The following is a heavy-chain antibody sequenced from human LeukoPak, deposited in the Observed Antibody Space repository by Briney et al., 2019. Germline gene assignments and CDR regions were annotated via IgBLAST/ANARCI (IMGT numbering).Heavy chain of an antibody. CDR3: ARGPYSSSWYRNWFDP. V-gene: IGHV1-2*02. Sequence: GASVKVSCKASGYSFTGYNMHWVRQAPGQGPEWMGWINPSSGDTNYAQKFQGRVTMTRDTSISTAYMELSRLRSDDTAVYYCARGPYSSSWYRNWFDPWGQGTLVTVSS. D-gene: IGHD6-13*01. CDR1: GYSFTGYN. J-gene: IGHJ5*02. CDR2: INPSSGDT.